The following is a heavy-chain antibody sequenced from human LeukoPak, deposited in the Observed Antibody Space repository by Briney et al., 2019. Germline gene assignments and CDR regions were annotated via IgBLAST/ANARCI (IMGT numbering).Heavy chain of an antibody. CDR1: GGSISSGGYY. Sequence: SETLSLTCTVSGGSISSGGYYWSWIRQHPGKGLEWIGYIYYSGSTYYNPSLKSRVTISVDTSKNQFSLKLSSVTAADTAVYYCARMVYASNWFDPWGQGTLVTVSS. CDR3: ARMVYASNWFDP. D-gene: IGHD2-8*01. J-gene: IGHJ5*02. V-gene: IGHV4-31*03. CDR2: IYYSGST.